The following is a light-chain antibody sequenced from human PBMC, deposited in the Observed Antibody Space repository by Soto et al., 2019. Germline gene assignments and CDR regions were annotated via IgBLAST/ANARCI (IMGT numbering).Light chain of an antibody. J-gene: IGKJ4*01. CDR3: QQLNSYPLT. Sequence: DIQLTQSPSFLSASVGDRVTITCRASQGISSYLAWYQQKPGKAPNLLIYGASTLQGGVPSRFSGSGSGTEFTLTISSLQHEDFATYYWQQLNSYPLTFGGGTKVEIK. CDR1: QGISSY. V-gene: IGKV1-9*01. CDR2: GAS.